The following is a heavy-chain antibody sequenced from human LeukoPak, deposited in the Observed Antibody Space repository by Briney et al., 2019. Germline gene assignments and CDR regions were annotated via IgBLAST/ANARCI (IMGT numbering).Heavy chain of an antibody. CDR3: ARDRSGWGLAV. CDR1: GFSLSAYD. Sequence: PGGSLRLSCAAAGFSLSAYDMHWVRQAAGRGLEWVAYIGRAGDTFYPGSVKGRFTVSRDDAKNSLYLQLNSLGVGDTAVYYCARDRSGWGLAVWGQGTTVTVSS. J-gene: IGHJ6*02. D-gene: IGHD6-19*01. CDR2: IGRAGDT. V-gene: IGHV3-13*04.